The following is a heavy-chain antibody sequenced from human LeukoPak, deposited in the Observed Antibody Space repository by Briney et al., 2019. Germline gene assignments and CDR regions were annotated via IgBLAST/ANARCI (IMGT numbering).Heavy chain of an antibody. Sequence: PGGSLRLSCSASGFTFSSYGMSWVGQAPGKELEWVSAINGSGGSTYYADSKKCRFTISRDNTKNTLYLQMNSLRAEDTAVYYCAKVESGMDIVVVPAAYDYWGEGTLVTVSS. CDR2: INGSGGST. D-gene: IGHD2-2*03. CDR3: AKVESGMDIVVVPAAYDY. CDR1: GFTFSSYG. J-gene: IGHJ4*02. V-gene: IGHV3-23*01.